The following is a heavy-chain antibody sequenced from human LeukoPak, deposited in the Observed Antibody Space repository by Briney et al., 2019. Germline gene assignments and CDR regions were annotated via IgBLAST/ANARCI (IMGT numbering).Heavy chain of an antibody. CDR1: GFTVSSNY. J-gene: IGHJ6*02. CDR2: IYSGGST. Sequence: GGSLRLSCAASGFTVSSNYMSWVRQAPGKGLEWVSVIYSGGSTYYADSVKGRFTISRDNSKNTLYLQMNSLRAEDTAVYYCARELRGSSGSYPYYYYGMDVWGQGTTVTVSS. CDR3: ARELRGSSGSYPYYYYGMDV. V-gene: IGHV3-53*01. D-gene: IGHD1-26*01.